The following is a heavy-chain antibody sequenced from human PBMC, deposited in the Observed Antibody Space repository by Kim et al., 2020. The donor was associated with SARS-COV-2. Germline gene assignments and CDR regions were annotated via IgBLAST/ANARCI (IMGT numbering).Heavy chain of an antibody. J-gene: IGHJ6*02. CDR1: GFTFSSYA. D-gene: IGHD3-3*01. CDR3: AKLMGSDDFWRHSPPYYYYGMDV. CDR2: ISGSGGST. Sequence: GGSLRLSCAASGFTFSSYAMSWVRQAPGKGLEWVSAISGSGGSTYYADSVKGRFTISRDNSKNTLYLQMNSLRAEDTAVYYCAKLMGSDDFWRHSPPYYYYGMDVWGQGTTVTVSS. V-gene: IGHV3-23*01.